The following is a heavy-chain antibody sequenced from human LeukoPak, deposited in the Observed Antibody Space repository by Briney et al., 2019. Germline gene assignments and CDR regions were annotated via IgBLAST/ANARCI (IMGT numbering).Heavy chain of an antibody. CDR1: GFTFSSSW. CDR2: INTDGKTT. Sequence: PGGSLRLSCAASGFTFSSSWMHWVRQAPGKGLVWVSRINTDGKTTTYADSVKGRFTISRDNTKNTLYLQMNSLSAEDTALYYCARDYPPYWGQGTLATVSA. J-gene: IGHJ4*02. CDR3: ARDYPPY. V-gene: IGHV3-74*01.